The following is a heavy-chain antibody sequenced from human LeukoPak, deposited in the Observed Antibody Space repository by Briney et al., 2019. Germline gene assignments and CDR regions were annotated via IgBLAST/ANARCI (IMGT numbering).Heavy chain of an antibody. CDR1: VFTFSSYA. V-gene: IGHV3-23*01. Sequence: GGSLRLSCAASVFTFSSYAMSWVRQAPGKGLEWVSDINGSGGSTYYADSVKGRFTISRDNAKNSLYLQMNSLRAEDTAVYYCARAQYSSSWSLPFVDYWGQGTLVTVSS. D-gene: IGHD6-13*01. CDR3: ARAQYSSSWSLPFVDY. CDR2: INGSGGST. J-gene: IGHJ4*02.